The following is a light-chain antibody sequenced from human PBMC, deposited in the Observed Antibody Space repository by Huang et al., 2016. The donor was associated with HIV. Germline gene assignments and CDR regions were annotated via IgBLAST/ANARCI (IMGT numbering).Light chain of an antibody. J-gene: IGKJ4*01. CDR2: EAS. Sequence: VLLTQSPATLSLSPGETATLSCRASQSIDSYLAWYQQRPGQPPKLLIYEASNRATGVPDRVSGTGSGTDFTLTISSLEPEDFAIYFCQQRTNWPELTFGGGTKVEI. CDR3: QQRTNWPELT. CDR1: QSIDSY. V-gene: IGKV3-11*01.